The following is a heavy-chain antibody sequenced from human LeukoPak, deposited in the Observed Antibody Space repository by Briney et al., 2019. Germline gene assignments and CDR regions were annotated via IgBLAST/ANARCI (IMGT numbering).Heavy chain of an antibody. CDR3: AKGPSRYSSGWYVRPWGG. Sequence: SETLSLTCTVSGGSISSSSYYWGWIRQPPGKGLEWIGSIYYSGSTYYNPSLKSRVTISIDTSKNQFSLKLSSVTAADTAVYYCAKGPSRYSSGWYVRPWGGWGQGTLVTVSS. V-gene: IGHV4-39*07. CDR2: IYYSGST. J-gene: IGHJ4*02. D-gene: IGHD6-19*01. CDR1: GGSISSSSYY.